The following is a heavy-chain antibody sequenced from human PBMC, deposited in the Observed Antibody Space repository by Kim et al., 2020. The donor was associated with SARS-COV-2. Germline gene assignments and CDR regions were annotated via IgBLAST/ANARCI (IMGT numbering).Heavy chain of an antibody. V-gene: IGHV1-3*01. Sequence: FQGRVTITRDTSASTAYMELSSLRSEDTAVYYCARDSRDLYGGLRGWFDPWGQGTLVTVSS. J-gene: IGHJ5*02. CDR3: ARDSRDLYGGLRGWFDP. D-gene: IGHD4-17*01.